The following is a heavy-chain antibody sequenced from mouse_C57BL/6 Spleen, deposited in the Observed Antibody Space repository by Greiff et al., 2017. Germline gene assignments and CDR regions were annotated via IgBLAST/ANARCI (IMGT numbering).Heavy chain of an antibody. Sequence: VKLMESGPGLVQPSQILSITCTVSGFSLTSYGVHWVRQSPGKGLEWLGVIWSGGSTDYNAAFISRLSISKDNSKSQVFFKMNSLQADDTAIYYCARNYDYDGDYFDYWGQGTTLTVSS. J-gene: IGHJ2*01. CDR1: GFSLTSYG. CDR2: IWSGGST. V-gene: IGHV2-2*01. CDR3: ARNYDYDGDYFDY. D-gene: IGHD2-4*01.